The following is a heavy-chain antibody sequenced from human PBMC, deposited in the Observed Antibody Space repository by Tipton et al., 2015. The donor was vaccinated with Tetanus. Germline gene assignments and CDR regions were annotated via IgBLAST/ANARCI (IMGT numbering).Heavy chain of an antibody. J-gene: IGHJ5*02. CDR3: AKDPASRGWFDP. V-gene: IGHV3-21*04. CDR1: GFIFSSYT. CDR2: ISSTSSYV. Sequence: SLRLSCEVSGFIFSSYTMNWVRQTPGKGLEWVSSISSTSSYVYYADSLKGRFTISRDNSKNTVYLQMNSLRDEDTAVYYCAKDPASRGWFDPWGQGTLVSVSS.